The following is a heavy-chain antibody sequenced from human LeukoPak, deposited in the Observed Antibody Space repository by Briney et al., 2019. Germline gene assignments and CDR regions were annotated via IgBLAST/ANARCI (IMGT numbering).Heavy chain of an antibody. V-gene: IGHV3-53*01. CDR2: IYRDGRT. Sequence: GGSLRLSCAASGFSVSSNYMSWVRQAPGKGLEWVSIIYRDGRTYYADSVKGRFTISRDTSKLFLQMNRLRAEDTAVYYCASLTPYYYDMGAFDIWGQGTMVTVSS. CDR3: ASLTPYYYDMGAFDI. CDR1: GFSVSSNY. D-gene: IGHD3-22*01. J-gene: IGHJ3*02.